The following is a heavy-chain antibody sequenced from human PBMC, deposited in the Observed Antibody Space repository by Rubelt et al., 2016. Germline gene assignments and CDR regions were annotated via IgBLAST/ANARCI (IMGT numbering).Heavy chain of an antibody. Sequence: ADSLKGRLSVSRDKSNNSLLLQMNGLRAEDTAVYYCARGSYTSSRLDYWGQGTRVTVSS. V-gene: IGHV3-30*07. CDR3: ARGSYTSSRLDY. J-gene: IGHJ4*02. D-gene: IGHD6-13*01.